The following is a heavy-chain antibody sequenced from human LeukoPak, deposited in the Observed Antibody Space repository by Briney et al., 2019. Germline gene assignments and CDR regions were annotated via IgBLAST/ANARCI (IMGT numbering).Heavy chain of an antibody. CDR2: IWYDGSNK. V-gene: IGHV3-33*08. Sequence: GGSLRLSCAASGFTFSSYGMHWVRQAPGKGLEWVAVIWYDGSNKYYADSVKGRFTISRDNTNNTLYLQMNSLRAEDTAVYYCARDPMTAAGSKDGMDVWGQGTTVTVSS. J-gene: IGHJ6*02. CDR1: GFTFSSYG. D-gene: IGHD6-13*01. CDR3: ARDPMTAAGSKDGMDV.